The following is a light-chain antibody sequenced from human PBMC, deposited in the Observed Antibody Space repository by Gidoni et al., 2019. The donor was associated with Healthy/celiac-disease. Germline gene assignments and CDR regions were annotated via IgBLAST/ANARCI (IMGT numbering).Light chain of an antibody. CDR2: GAS. CDR3: QQYGSSPSVT. V-gene: IGKV3-20*01. J-gene: IGKJ3*01. CDR1: QRVSSSY. Sequence: EIVLTQSPCTLSLSPGERATLSCRASQRVSSSYLAWYQQKPGQAPRLLIYGASSRATGIPARFSGSGSGTDFTLTISRLEPEDFAVYYCQQYGSSPSVTFGPGTKVDIK.